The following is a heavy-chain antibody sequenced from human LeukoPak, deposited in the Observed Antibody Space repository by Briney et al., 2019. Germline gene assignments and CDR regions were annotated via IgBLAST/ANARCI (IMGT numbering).Heavy chain of an antibody. V-gene: IGHV1-24*01. CDR2: FDPEDGET. J-gene: IGHJ6*02. CDR1: GYTLTELS. Sequence: ASVKVSCKVSGYTLTELSMHWVRQAPGKGLEWMGGFDPEDGETIYAQKFQGRVTITADESTSTAYMELSSLRSEDTAVYYCARSLRSTMIVVVRPTYYYYGMDVWGQGTTVTVSS. CDR3: ARSLRSTMIVVVRPTYYYYGMDV. D-gene: IGHD3-22*01.